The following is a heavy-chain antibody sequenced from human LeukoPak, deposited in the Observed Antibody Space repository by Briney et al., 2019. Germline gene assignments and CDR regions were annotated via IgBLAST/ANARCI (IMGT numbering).Heavy chain of an antibody. Sequence: PGRSLRLSCAASGFTFSSYGMHWVRQAPGKGLEWVAVIWYDGSNKYYADSVKGRFTISRDNSKDTFYLQMNSLRAEDTAVYYCARDELGYCSRTSCYPFDYWGQGTLVTVSS. J-gene: IGHJ4*02. CDR2: IWYDGSNK. V-gene: IGHV3-33*01. D-gene: IGHD2-2*01. CDR3: ARDELGYCSRTSCYPFDY. CDR1: GFTFSSYG.